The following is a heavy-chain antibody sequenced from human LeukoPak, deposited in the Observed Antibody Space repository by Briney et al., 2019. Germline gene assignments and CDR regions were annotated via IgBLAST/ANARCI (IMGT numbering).Heavy chain of an antibody. Sequence: GGSLRLSCAVSGFTFSSYSMNWVRQAPGKGLEWVAVISYDGSNKYYADSVKGRFTISRDNSKNTLYLQMNSLRAEDTAVYYCVKDGDTMSGTYYYDMDVWGKGTTVTIS. CDR2: ISYDGSNK. CDR1: GFTFSSYS. J-gene: IGHJ6*03. V-gene: IGHV3-30*18. CDR3: VKDGDTMSGTYYYDMDV. D-gene: IGHD1-26*01.